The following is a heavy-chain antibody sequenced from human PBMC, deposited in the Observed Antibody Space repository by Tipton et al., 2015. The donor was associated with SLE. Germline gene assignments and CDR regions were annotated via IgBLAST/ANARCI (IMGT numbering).Heavy chain of an antibody. CDR2: INPNSGGT. Sequence: QVQLVQSGPEVKKPGASVKVSCKASGYTFTSYYMHWVRQAPGQGLEWMGRINPNSGGTNYAQKFQGRVTITTDESTSTAYMELSSLRSEDTAVYYCARDVGSRRPAPFDYWGQGTLVTVSS. CDR3: ARDVGSRRPAPFDY. J-gene: IGHJ4*02. V-gene: IGHV1-2*06. D-gene: IGHD2-15*01. CDR1: GYTFTSYY.